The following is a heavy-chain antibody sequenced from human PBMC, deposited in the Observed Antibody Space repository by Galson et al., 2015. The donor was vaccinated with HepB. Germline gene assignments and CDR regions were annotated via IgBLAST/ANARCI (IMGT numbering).Heavy chain of an antibody. V-gene: IGHV3-30-3*01. D-gene: IGHD3-3*01. Sequence: SLRLSCAASGFTFSSYAMHWVRQAPGKGLEWVAVISYDGSNKYYADSVKGRFTISRDNSKNTLYLQMNSLRDEDTAVYYCARGWRGYSFDYWGQGTLVTVSS. CDR1: GFTFSSYA. CDR3: ARGWRGYSFDY. CDR2: ISYDGSNK. J-gene: IGHJ4*02.